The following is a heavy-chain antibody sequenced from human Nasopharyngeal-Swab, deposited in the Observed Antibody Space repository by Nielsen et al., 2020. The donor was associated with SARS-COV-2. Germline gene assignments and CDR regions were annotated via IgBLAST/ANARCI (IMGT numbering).Heavy chain of an antibody. J-gene: IGHJ4*02. D-gene: IGHD3-10*01. V-gene: IGHV3-11*04. CDR1: GSTFSDYY. CDR2: ISGSGTSI. Sequence: GEPLKISRAGSGSTFSDYYMTSIRQAPGKGLEWVSYISGSGTSIYYADSVKGRFNISRDNANNSLYLQMNRLRAADTAIYFCAAGPRGEFEMDYWGQGTLITVSS. CDR3: AAGPRGEFEMDY.